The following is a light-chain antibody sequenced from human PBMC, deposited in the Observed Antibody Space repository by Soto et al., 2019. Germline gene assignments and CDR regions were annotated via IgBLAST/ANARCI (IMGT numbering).Light chain of an antibody. V-gene: IGKV3-15*01. CDR3: QQYDIWPPYT. Sequence: DIVITQSPATLSVAPGGRGTFACRASQGVSRKLAWYQHKPRQAPRLLLYDASTRATGIPPRFSGGGSGTEFTVTIKSLQSEDFAIYYCQQYDIWPPYTFGQGNKVDIK. CDR2: DAS. J-gene: IGKJ2*01. CDR1: QGVSRK.